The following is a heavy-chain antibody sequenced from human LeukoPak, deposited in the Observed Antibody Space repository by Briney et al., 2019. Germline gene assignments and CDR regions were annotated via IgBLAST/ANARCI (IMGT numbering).Heavy chain of an antibody. CDR2: IYYSGST. CDR3: ASHIVVVTAPVPYGMDV. Sequence: SETLSLTCTVSGGSISSSSYYWGWIRQPPGKGLEWIGSIYYSGSTYYNPSLKSRVTISVDTSKNQFSLKLSSVTAADTAVYYCASHIVVVTAPVPYGMDVWGQGTTVTVSS. J-gene: IGHJ6*02. D-gene: IGHD2-21*02. V-gene: IGHV4-39*07. CDR1: GGSISSSSYY.